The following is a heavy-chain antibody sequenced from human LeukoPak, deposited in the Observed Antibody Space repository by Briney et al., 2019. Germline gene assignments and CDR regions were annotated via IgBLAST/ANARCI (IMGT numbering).Heavy chain of an antibody. CDR3: AKDETYDSSGYYYPRPSDY. CDR1: GFTVSSNY. Sequence: GGSLRLSCEGSGFTVSSNYMSWVRQAPGKGLEWVSAISGSGGSTYYADSVKGRFTISRDNSKNTLYLQMNSLRAEDTAVYYCAKDETYDSSGYYYPRPSDYWGQGTLVTVSS. J-gene: IGHJ4*02. CDR2: ISGSGGST. V-gene: IGHV3-23*01. D-gene: IGHD3-22*01.